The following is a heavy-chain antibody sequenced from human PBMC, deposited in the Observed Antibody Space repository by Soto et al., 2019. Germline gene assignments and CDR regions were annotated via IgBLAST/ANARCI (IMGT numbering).Heavy chain of an antibody. CDR2: IYYSGST. Sequence: LSLTCTVSGGSINSYFWSWIRQSPGKGLEWIGHIYYSGSTSYSPSLKSRVSISVDTSKNQFSLEVHSVTAADTAVYYCARAGTNMVQFDYWGQGTLVTVSS. CDR1: GGSINSYF. D-gene: IGHD3-10*01. CDR3: ARAGTNMVQFDY. J-gene: IGHJ4*02. V-gene: IGHV4-59*01.